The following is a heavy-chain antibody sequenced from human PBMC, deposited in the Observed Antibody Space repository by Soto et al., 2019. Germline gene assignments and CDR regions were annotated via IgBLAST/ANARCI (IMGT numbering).Heavy chain of an antibody. J-gene: IGHJ4*02. CDR3: ARYTAVADPYYFGY. CDR1: GFNFATYS. D-gene: IGHD6-19*01. V-gene: IGHV3-23*01. Sequence: GGSLRLSCAASGFNFATYSMSWVRQAPGKGLEWVAGISDGVDRAYYGDSVKGRFTISRDTSKNMLYLHTNSLRAEDTAIYYCARYTAVADPYYFGYWGQGTLVTVSS. CDR2: ISDGVDRA.